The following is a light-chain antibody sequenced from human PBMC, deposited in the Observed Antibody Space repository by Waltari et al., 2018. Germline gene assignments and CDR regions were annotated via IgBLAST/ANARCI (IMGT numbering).Light chain of an antibody. CDR1: SSDVGGYNF. J-gene: IGLJ3*02. V-gene: IGLV2-8*01. CDR2: EVT. CDR3: STFAGTKNWL. Sequence: QSALPQTPSASGAPGQSVTLSCTGTSSDVGGYNFVSWYQQLPGKAPKLMIFEVTHRPSGVPDRCPGPESGNTAALTVAGLQAEDESEYYCSTFAGTKNWLFGGGTKLTVL.